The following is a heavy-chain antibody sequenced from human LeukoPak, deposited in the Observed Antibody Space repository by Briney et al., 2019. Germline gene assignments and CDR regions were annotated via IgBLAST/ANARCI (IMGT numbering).Heavy chain of an antibody. CDR3: ARPEYCSGGSCYSTLRDDAFDI. D-gene: IGHD2-15*01. CDR2: IYSGGST. V-gene: IGHV3-66*04. CDR1: GFTVSSNY. Sequence: GGSLRLSCAASGFTVSSNYMSWVRQAPGKGLEWVSVIYSGGSTYYADSVKGRFTISRDNSKNTLYLQMNSLRAEDTAVYYCARPEYCSGGSCYSTLRDDAFDIWGQGTMVTVSS. J-gene: IGHJ3*02.